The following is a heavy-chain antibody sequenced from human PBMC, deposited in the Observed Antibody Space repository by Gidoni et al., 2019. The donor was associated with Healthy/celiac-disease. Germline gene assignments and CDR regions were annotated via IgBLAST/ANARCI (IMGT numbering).Heavy chain of an antibody. CDR3: ARDPVGLLLWFGESYFDY. CDR2: IYYSGST. D-gene: IGHD3-10*01. J-gene: IGHJ4*02. Sequence: QVQLQESGPGLVKPSQTLSLTCTVSGGSISSGASHWSWIRQPPGKGLEWIGYIYYSGSTSYNPSLKSRVTISVDTSKNQFSLKLSSVTAADTAVYYCARDPVGLLLWFGESYFDYWGQGTLVTVSS. CDR1: GGSISSGASH. V-gene: IGHV4-30-4*01.